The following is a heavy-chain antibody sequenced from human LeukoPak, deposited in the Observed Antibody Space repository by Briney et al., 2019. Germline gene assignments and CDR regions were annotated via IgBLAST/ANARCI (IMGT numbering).Heavy chain of an antibody. Sequence: ASVKVSCKASGGTFSSYAISWVRQAPGQGLEWMGGIIPIFGTANYAQKLQGRVTMTTDTSTSTAYMELRSLRSDDTAVYYCARSKYQLLLVDYWGQGTLVTVSS. J-gene: IGHJ4*02. CDR3: ARSKYQLLLVDY. V-gene: IGHV1-69*05. CDR1: GGTFSSYA. D-gene: IGHD2-2*01. CDR2: IIPIFGTA.